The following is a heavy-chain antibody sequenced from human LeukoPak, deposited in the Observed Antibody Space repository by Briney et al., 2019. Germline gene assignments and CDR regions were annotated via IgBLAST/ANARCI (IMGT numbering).Heavy chain of an antibody. D-gene: IGHD6-13*01. CDR1: GYTFTSYG. CDR3: ARFVGYSSSWNNWFDP. J-gene: IGHJ5*02. CDR2: ISAYNGNT. V-gene: IGHV1-18*01. Sequence: GASVEVSCKASGYTFTSYGISWVRQAPGQGLEWMGWISAYNGNTNYAQKLQGRVTMTTDTSTSTAYMELRSLRSDDTAVYYCARFVGYSSSWNNWFDPWGQGTLVTVSS.